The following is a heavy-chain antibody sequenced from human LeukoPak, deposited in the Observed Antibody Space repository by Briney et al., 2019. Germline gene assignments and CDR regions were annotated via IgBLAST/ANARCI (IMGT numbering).Heavy chain of an antibody. D-gene: IGHD5-12*01. CDR3: AKEPMRLEYYFDY. CDR1: GFTFSSYG. V-gene: IGHV3-30*18. Sequence: GGSLRLSCAASGFTFSSYGMHWVRQAPGKGLEWVAVISYDGSNKYYADSVKGRFTISRDNSKNTLYLQMNSLRAEDTAVYYCAKEPMRLEYYFDYWGQGTLVTVSS. J-gene: IGHJ4*02. CDR2: ISYDGSNK.